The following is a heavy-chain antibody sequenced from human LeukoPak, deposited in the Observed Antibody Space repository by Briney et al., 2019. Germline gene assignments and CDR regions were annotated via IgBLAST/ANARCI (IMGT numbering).Heavy chain of an antibody. CDR3: ARAPYYYGLESFLKQENKYYFDS. Sequence: ASVKVSCKASGYTFTNYYMHWVRQTPGQGLEWMGIINPRGGSTNYAQKFQGRVTMTRDTSTTTVYMDLSSLRSEDTAVYYCARAPYYYGLESFLKQENKYYFDSWGQGTLVTVSS. CDR2: INPRGGST. CDR1: GYTFTNYY. V-gene: IGHV1-46*01. J-gene: IGHJ4*02. D-gene: IGHD3-10*01.